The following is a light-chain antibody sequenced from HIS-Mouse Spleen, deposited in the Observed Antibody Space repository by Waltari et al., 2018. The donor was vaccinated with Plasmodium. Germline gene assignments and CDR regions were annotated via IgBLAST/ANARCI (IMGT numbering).Light chain of an antibody. CDR1: SLRSYY. V-gene: IGLV3-19*01. Sequence: SSELTQDPAVSVALGQTVRITCQGDSLRSYYASWYQQKPGQAPVLVIYGKNNRPSGSPDRFSCASSGNTAALTSTVAQAEDEADYYCNSRDSSGNHWVFGGGTKLTVL. J-gene: IGLJ3*02. CDR2: GKN. CDR3: NSRDSSGNHWV.